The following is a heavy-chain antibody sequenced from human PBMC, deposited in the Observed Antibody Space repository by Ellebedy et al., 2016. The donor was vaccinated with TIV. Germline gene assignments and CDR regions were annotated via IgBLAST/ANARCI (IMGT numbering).Heavy chain of an antibody. J-gene: IGHJ2*01. CDR1: GYTFTSYA. Sequence: AASVKVSCKASGYTFTSYAIHWVRQAPGQRIEWMGWINAGNGNTKYSQEFQDRVIITRDTSASTAYMELSSLRFEDTAVYHCARGMYYSDSSGYSAYLDLWGRGTLVTVSS. D-gene: IGHD3-22*01. CDR2: INAGNGNT. V-gene: IGHV1-3*01. CDR3: ARGMYYSDSSGYSAYLDL.